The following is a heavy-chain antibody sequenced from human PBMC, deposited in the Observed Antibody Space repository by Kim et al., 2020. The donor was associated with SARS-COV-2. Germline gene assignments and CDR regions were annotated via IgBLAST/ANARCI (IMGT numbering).Heavy chain of an antibody. J-gene: IGHJ2*01. Sequence: SETLSLTCAVSGGSISSDTYYWSWIRQPPGKGLEWIGSVYYTGSSYYNPSLKSRVTISVDTSKKPFSLKLSSVTAADTAVYYCARQGEYCRGGTCYSGY. CDR1: GGSISSDTYY. D-gene: IGHD2-15*01. V-gene: IGHV4-39*01. CDR2: VYYTGSS. CDR3: ARQGEYCRGGTCYSGY.